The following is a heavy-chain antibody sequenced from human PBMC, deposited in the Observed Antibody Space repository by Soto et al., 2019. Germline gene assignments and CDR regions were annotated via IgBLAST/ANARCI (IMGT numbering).Heavy chain of an antibody. CDR1: GFTFRDYY. Sequence: QVHLVESGGGLVRPGGSLRLSCEASGFTFRDYYMTWFRQAPGKGLEWLSYIDSSTKYTNYADSVKGRFTISRDNAKNSLYLQMNSLRADDTAVYYWAREYYYTMDVWGQGTMVTVSS. J-gene: IGHJ6*02. V-gene: IGHV3-11*05. CDR2: IDSSTKYT. CDR3: AREYYYTMDV.